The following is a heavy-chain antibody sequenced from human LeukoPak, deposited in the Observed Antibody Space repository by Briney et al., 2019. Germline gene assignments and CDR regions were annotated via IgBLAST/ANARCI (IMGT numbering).Heavy chain of an antibody. Sequence: SETLSLTCTVSGGSISSSSYYWGWIRQPPGKGLEWIGSIYYSGSTYYNPSLKSRVTISVDTSKNQFSLKLSSVTAADTAVYYCASSPSNWFDPWGQGTLVTVSS. V-gene: IGHV4-39*01. CDR3: ASSPSNWFDP. J-gene: IGHJ5*02. CDR1: GGSISSSSYY. CDR2: IYYSGST.